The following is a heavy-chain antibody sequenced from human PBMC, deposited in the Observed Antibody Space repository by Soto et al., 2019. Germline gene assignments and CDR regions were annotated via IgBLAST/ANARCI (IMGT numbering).Heavy chain of an antibody. CDR2: ISAYNGNT. D-gene: IGHD2-2*01. CDR1: GYTFTRYG. Sequence: SVKGACSASGYTFTRYGISWVRQAPGQGLEWMGWISAYNGNTNYAQKLQGRVTMTTDTSTSTAYMELSRLRSDDTAVYYCARSNWGGFLMSTSCPGANWFALSGQGTLVTVAS. CDR3: ARSNWGGFLMSTSCPGANWFAL. V-gene: IGHV1-18*01. J-gene: IGHJ5*02.